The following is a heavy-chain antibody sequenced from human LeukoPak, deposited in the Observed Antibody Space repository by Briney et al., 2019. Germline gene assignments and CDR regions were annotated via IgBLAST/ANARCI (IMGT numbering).Heavy chain of an antibody. Sequence: SETLSLTCAVYGGSFSGYYWSWIRQPPGKGLEWIGEINHSGSTNYNPSLKSRVTISVDTSKNQFSLKLSSVTAADTAVHYCARDHYFCSGVSCSPGGYYYYMDVWGKGTTVTISS. V-gene: IGHV4-34*01. CDR1: GGSFSGYY. CDR3: ARDHYFCSGVSCSPGGYYYYMDV. J-gene: IGHJ6*03. CDR2: INHSGST. D-gene: IGHD2-15*01.